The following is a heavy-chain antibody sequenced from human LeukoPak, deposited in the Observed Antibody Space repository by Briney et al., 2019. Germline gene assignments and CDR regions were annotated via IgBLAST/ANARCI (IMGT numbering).Heavy chain of an antibody. CDR2: ISSSGSTI. V-gene: IGHV3-48*04. CDR1: GFTFTHSW. J-gene: IGHJ4*02. Sequence: GGSLRLSCAASGFTFTHSWMSWVRQAPGKGLEWVSYISSSGSTIYYADSVKGRFTISRDNAKNSLYLQMNSLRAEDTAVYYCARANWDAFDYWGQGTLVTVSS. CDR3: ARANWDAFDY. D-gene: IGHD7-27*01.